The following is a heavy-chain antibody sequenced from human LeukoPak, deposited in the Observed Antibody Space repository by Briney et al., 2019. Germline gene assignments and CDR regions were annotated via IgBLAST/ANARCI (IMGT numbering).Heavy chain of an antibody. CDR1: GGSFSGYY. V-gene: IGHV4-34*01. CDR3: ATKGSTGAHKYYYYYMDV. D-gene: IGHD1-26*01. Sequence: SETLSLTCAVYGGSFSGYYWSWIRQPPGKGLEWIGEINHSGSTNYNPSLKSRVTISVDTSKNQFSLKLSSVTAADTAVYYCATKGSTGAHKYYYYYMDVWGKGTTVTVSS. CDR2: INHSGST. J-gene: IGHJ6*03.